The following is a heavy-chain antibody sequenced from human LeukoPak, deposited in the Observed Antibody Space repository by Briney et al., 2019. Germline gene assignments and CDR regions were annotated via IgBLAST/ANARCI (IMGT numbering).Heavy chain of an antibody. Sequence: PSETLSLTCTGSGGSISSYYWSWIRQPAGKGLEGMGRSYTSGSTNYNPSLKSRVTMSVDTSKNQFSLKLSSVTAADTAVYYCARTPRDCSSTSCYFWFDPWGQGTLVTVSS. D-gene: IGHD2-2*01. J-gene: IGHJ5*02. CDR3: ARTPRDCSSTSCYFWFDP. V-gene: IGHV4-4*07. CDR2: SYTSGST. CDR1: GGSISSYY.